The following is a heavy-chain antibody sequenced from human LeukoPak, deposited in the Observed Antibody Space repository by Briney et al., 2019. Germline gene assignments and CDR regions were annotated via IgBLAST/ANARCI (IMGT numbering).Heavy chain of an antibody. CDR1: GFSFRGYA. CDR2: ISGSGSKT. D-gene: IGHD2-2*01. V-gene: IGHV3-23*01. CDR3: AKDRGQVVPAANDY. J-gene: IGHJ4*02. Sequence: GGSPRLSCEASGFSFRGYAMTWVRQAPGKGLEWVSAISGSGSKTYYADSVMGRFTISRDNSKNTLYLQMNSLRAEDTAVYYCAKDRGQVVPAANDYWGQGTLVTVSS.